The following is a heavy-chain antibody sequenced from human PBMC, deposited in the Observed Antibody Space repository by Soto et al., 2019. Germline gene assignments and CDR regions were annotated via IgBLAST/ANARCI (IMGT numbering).Heavy chain of an antibody. CDR2: IYASGSP. J-gene: IGHJ4*02. Sequence: PSETLSLTCTISGGSISVYYWSWVRQPPRHELEWIGYIYASGSPYYNPSLRSRVTISADTSKNQISLKLTSPTAADTAVYYCARGVGSSPPRYWGRGTLVTVSS. CDR1: GGSISVYY. D-gene: IGHD1-26*01. CDR3: ARGVGSSPPRY. V-gene: IGHV4-59*01.